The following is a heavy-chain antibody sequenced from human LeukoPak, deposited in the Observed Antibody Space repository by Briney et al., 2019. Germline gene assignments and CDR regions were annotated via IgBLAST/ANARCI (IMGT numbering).Heavy chain of an antibody. V-gene: IGHV3-23*01. D-gene: IGHD3-22*01. J-gene: IGHJ4*02. CDR1: GFTFSSYA. CDR2: ISGSGGST. Sequence: KAGGSLRLSCAASGFTFSSYAMSWVRQAPGKGLEWVSAISGSGGSTYYADSVKGRFTISRDNSKNTLYLQMNSLRAEDTAVYYCAGRGVWDSSGPSGLKDYWGQGTLVTVSS. CDR3: AGRGVWDSSGPSGLKDY.